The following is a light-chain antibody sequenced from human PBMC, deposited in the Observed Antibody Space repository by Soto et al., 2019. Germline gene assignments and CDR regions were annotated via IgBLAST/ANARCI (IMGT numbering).Light chain of an antibody. J-gene: IGLJ1*01. CDR3: SSYAGSNTYV. V-gene: IGLV2-8*01. CDR1: SSDVGYYNY. Sequence: QSALTQPASVSGSPGQSITISCTGTSSDVGYYNYVSWYQQHPGKAPKLMIYEVSNRPSGVPDRFSGSKSGNTASLTVSGLQAEDEADYYCSSYAGSNTYVFGAGTKLTVL. CDR2: EVS.